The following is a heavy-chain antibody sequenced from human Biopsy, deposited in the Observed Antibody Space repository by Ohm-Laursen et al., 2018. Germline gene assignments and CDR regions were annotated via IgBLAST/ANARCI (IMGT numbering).Heavy chain of an antibody. V-gene: IGHV4-59*01. CDR3: ASEGQWPKSHLNWFDP. CDR1: GGSISSYY. Sequence: SETLSLTCTVSGGSISSYYWMWIRQPPGKGLEWIGYINHAQSATYSPSLKSRVTIAVDTSKNQFSLKMTSVTAADTAVYYCASEGQWPKSHLNWFDPWGQGTLVTVSS. CDR2: INHAQSA. J-gene: IGHJ5*02. D-gene: IGHD6-19*01.